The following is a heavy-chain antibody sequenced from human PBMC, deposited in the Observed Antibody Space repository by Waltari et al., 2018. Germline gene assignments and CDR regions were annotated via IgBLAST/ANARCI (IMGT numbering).Heavy chain of an antibody. CDR2: IKQDGSEK. V-gene: IGHV3-7*01. CDR3: ARANGVKHFDY. D-gene: IGHD3-10*01. Sequence: EVQLVESGGGLVQPGGSLRLSCAASGFTFSSYWMSWVRQAPGKGLEWVANIKQDGSEKYEVDSVTGRFTISRDNAKNSLYLQMNSLRAEDTAVYYCARANGVKHFDYWGQGTLVTVSS. J-gene: IGHJ4*02. CDR1: GFTFSSYW.